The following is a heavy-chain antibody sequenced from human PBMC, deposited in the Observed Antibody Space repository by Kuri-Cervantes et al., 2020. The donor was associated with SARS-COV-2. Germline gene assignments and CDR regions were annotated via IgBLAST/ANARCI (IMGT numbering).Heavy chain of an antibody. CDR3: ARVTYSTSPTPFDF. Sequence: GESLKISCGASGFSFSVYEMNWVRQAPGKGLEWISSITSSGDKTYYTDSVKGRFTISRDNAKNSLFLQMNSLRDEDTAVYYCARVTYSTSPTPFDFWGQGTLVTVSS. J-gene: IGHJ4*02. D-gene: IGHD6-13*01. V-gene: IGHV3-48*03. CDR2: ITSSGDKT. CDR1: GFSFSVYE.